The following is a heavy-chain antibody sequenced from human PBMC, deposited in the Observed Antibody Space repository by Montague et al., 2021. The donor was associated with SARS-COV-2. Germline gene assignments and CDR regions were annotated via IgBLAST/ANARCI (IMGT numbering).Heavy chain of an antibody. V-gene: IGHV3-33*01. CDR2: IWYDGSNK. D-gene: IGHD3-22*01. Sequence: SLRLSCAASGFTFSSYGMHWVRQAPGKGLEWVAVIWYDGSNKYYADSXKGRFTISRDNSKNTLYLQMNSLRAEDTAVYYCARDLAPYYYDSSGPELVDVWGQGTTVTVSS. CDR3: ARDLAPYYYDSSGPELVDV. J-gene: IGHJ6*02. CDR1: GFTFSSYG.